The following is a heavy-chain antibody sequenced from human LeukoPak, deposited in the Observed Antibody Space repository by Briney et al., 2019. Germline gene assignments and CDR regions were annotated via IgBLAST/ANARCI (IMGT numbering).Heavy chain of an antibody. CDR2: IYYSGST. D-gene: IGHD2-2*01. CDR1: GGSVSSGSYY. CDR3: ARGTVVVPVARY. V-gene: IGHV4-61*01. J-gene: IGHJ4*02. Sequence: KSSETLSLTCTVSGGSVSSGSYYWSWIRQPPGKGLEWIGYIYYSGSTNYNPSLKSRVTISVDTSKNQFSLKLSSVTAADTAVYYCARGTVVVPVARYWGQGTLVTVSS.